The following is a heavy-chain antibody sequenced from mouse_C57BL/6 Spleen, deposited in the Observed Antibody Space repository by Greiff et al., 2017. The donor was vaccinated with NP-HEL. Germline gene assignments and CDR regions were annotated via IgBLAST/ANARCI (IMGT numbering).Heavy chain of an antibody. J-gene: IGHJ2*01. CDR2: IYPGSGNT. CDR1: GYTFTDYY. CDR3: ARSPNYYGSRYYFDY. Sequence: QVQLKESGAELVRPGASVKLSCKASGYTFTDYYINWVKQRPGQGLEWIARIYPGSGNTYYNEKFKGKATLTAEKSSSTAYMQLSSLTSEDSAVYFCARSPNYYGSRYYFDYWGQGTTLTVSS. D-gene: IGHD1-1*01. V-gene: IGHV1-76*01.